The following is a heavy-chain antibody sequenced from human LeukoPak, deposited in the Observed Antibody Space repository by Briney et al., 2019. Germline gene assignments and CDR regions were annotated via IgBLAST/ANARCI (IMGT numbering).Heavy chain of an antibody. V-gene: IGHV1-2*02. J-gene: IGHJ4*02. CDR3: ARVLYCSSTSCPYFDY. CDR1: GYTFTGYY. D-gene: IGHD2-2*01. Sequence: ASVKVSCKASGYTFTGYYMHWVRQAPGQGLEWMGWINPNSGGTNYAQKFQGRVTMTRDTSISTAYMELSRLRSDDTAVYYCARVLYCSSTSCPYFDYWGQGTVVTVSS. CDR2: INPNSGGT.